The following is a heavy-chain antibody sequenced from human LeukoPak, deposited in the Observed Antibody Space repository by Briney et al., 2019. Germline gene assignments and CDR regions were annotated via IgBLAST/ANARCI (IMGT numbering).Heavy chain of an antibody. D-gene: IGHD3-22*01. CDR3: ARRAYSSGYYYFDY. V-gene: IGHV4-59*01. J-gene: IGHJ4*02. CDR2: IYYSGST. Sequence: SETLSLTCTVSGGSISSNYWSWIRQPPGEGLEWIGYIYYSGSTIYNPSLKSRVTISIDTSKNQFSLKLSSVTAADTAVYYCARRAYSSGYYYFDYWGQGTLVTVSS. CDR1: GGSISSNY.